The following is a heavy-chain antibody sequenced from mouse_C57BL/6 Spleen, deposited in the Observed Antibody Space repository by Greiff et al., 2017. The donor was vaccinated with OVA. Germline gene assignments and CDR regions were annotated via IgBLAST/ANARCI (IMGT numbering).Heavy chain of an antibody. Sequence: VQLQQSGAELARPGASVKMSCKASGYTFTSYTMHWVKQRPGQGLEWIGYINPSSGYTKYNQKFKYKATLTADKSSSTAYMQLSSLTSEDSAVYYCARGWDYYAMDYWGQGTSVTVSS. D-gene: IGHD1-1*02. CDR3: ARGWDYYAMDY. CDR1: GYTFTSYT. V-gene: IGHV1-4*01. J-gene: IGHJ4*01. CDR2: INPSSGYT.